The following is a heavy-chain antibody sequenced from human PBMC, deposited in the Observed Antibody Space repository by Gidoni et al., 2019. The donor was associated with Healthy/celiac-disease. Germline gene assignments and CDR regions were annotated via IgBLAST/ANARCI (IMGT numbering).Heavy chain of an antibody. J-gene: IGHJ6*02. CDR3: ARCERWLQDDPYYDGMDV. CDR2: IWYDGSNK. Sequence: HWVRQAPGKGLEWVAVIWYDGSNKYYADSVKCRFTISRDNSKNTLYLQMNSLRAEDTAVYSCARCERWLQDDPYYDGMDVWGQGTTVTVSS. D-gene: IGHD5-12*01. V-gene: IGHV3-33*01.